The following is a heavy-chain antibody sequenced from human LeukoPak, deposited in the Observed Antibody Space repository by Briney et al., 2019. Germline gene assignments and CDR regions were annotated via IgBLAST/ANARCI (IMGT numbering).Heavy chain of an antibody. D-gene: IGHD3/OR15-3a*01. J-gene: IGHJ4*02. CDR3: ARQTGSGLFILP. CDR2: IYYNGST. V-gene: IGHV4-39*01. Sequence: SETLSLTCTVSGGSISSSSYYWGWIRQPPGKGLEWIGSIYYNGSTYYNPSLKSRVTISVDTSKNQFSLKLSSVTAAYTAVYYCARQTGSGLFILPGGQGTLVTVSS. CDR1: GGSISSSSYY.